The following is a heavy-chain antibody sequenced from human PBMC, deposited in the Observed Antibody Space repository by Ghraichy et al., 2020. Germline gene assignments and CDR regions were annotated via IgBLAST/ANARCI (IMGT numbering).Heavy chain of an antibody. V-gene: IGHV1-2*02. CDR3: ARRWVTTTPTNVPTDAYDI. CDR2: ISPDSGGT. D-gene: IGHD2-8*01. J-gene: IGHJ3*02. Sequence: SVKVSCKASGYTFTGYYLHWVRQAPGQGLEWMGWISPDSGGTNYAQKFGGRVTLTRDTSITTAYMELSSLRSDDTAVYYCARRWVTTTPTNVPTDAYDIWGQGTMVAVSS. CDR1: GYTFTGYY.